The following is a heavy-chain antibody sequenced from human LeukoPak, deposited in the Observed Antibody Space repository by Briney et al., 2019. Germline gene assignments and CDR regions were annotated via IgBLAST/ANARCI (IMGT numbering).Heavy chain of an antibody. CDR1: GFTFSSYA. D-gene: IGHD6-13*01. CDR2: ISGSGGST. CDR3: ARDGLYSNSYYSGYYYMDV. Sequence: GGSLRLSCAASGFTFSSYAMSWVRQAPGKGLEWFSAISGSGGSTYYADSVRGRFTISRDNSKNTLSLQMDSLRAEDTAVYYCARDGLYSNSYYSGYYYMDVWGKGTTVTVSS. J-gene: IGHJ6*03. V-gene: IGHV3-23*01.